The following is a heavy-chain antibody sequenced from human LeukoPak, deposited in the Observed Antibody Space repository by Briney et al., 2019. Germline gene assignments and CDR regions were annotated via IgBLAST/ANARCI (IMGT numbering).Heavy chain of an antibody. J-gene: IGHJ4*02. Sequence: GGSLRLSCAASGFTFSSYAMSWVRQAPGKGLEWVSVISGSGDSIYYADSVKGRFTISRDNSKSTLYLQMKSLGVEDTAVYYCAKESPIFDYWGQGTLVTVSS. CDR2: ISGSGDSI. V-gene: IGHV3-23*01. CDR1: GFTFSSYA. CDR3: AKESPIFDY.